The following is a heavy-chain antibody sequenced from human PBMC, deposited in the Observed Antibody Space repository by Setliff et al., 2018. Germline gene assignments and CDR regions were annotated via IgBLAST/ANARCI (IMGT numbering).Heavy chain of an antibody. CDR1: GYTFTSYG. CDR3: AREPWYYNFWSGYTRDYFDY. J-gene: IGHJ4*02. V-gene: IGHV1-18*01. CDR2: ISAYNGNT. D-gene: IGHD3-3*01. Sequence: ASVKVSCKASGYTFTSYGISWVRQAPGQGLEWMGWISAYNGNTNYAQKLQGRVTMTTDTSTSTAYMELRSLRSDDTAVYYCAREPWYYNFWSGYTRDYFDYWGQGTLVTV.